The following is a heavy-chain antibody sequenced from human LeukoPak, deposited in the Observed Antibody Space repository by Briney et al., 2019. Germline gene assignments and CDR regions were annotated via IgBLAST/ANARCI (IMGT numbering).Heavy chain of an antibody. J-gene: IGHJ4*02. D-gene: IGHD5-12*01. V-gene: IGHV1-46*01. CDR1: GNTFGSYY. CDR2: IDPSGGSR. Sequence: ASVKVSCKTSGNTFGSYYIHWVRQASGQGLEWMGMIDPSGGSRSYAQNFQGRVTMTRDMSTSTVYMEVSSLRSEDTAVYYCARIVRNTSGSSFDHWGQGTLVTVSS. CDR3: ARIVRNTSGSSFDH.